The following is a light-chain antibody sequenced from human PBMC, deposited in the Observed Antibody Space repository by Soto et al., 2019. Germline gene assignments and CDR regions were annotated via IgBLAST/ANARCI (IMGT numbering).Light chain of an antibody. CDR3: QRRSNSAVT. CDR2: GVS. CDR1: QSLSSRN. V-gene: IGKV3D-20*02. J-gene: IGKJ5*01. Sequence: LVLTQSPGTLSLSPGERATLSCRASQSLSSRNLAWYQQKPGQAPRPLIYGVSSRATGIPDRFSGSGSGTDFRITISRLRAEEFAVSYYQRRSNSAVTFAQGTRLEIK.